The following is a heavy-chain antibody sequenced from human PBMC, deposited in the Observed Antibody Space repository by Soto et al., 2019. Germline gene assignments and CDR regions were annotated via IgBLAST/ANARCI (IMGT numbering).Heavy chain of an antibody. V-gene: IGHV3-23*01. CDR2: ISGSGTST. CDR1: GITFSNYV. CDR3: AKEAGGGAAMVTSYFDY. D-gene: IGHD5-18*01. Sequence: EVQLLESGGGLVQPGGSLRLSCAASGITFSNYVLSWVRQAPGKGLEWVSSISGSGTSTYYADSVKGRFSISRDTSKSTLYLQMSSLRADDTAIYYCAKEAGGGAAMVTSYFDYWGQGTLVTVSS. J-gene: IGHJ4*02.